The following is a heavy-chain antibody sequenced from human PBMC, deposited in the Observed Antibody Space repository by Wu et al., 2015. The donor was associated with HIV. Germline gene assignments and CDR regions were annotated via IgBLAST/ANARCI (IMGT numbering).Heavy chain of an antibody. V-gene: IGHV1-46*01. J-gene: IGHJ3*02. D-gene: IGHD3-22*01. CDR2: INPSGGST. Sequence: QVQLVQSGAEVKKPGASVKVSCKASGYTFTSYYMHWVRQAPGQGLEWMGIINPSGGSTSYAQKFQGRVTMTRDTSTSTVYMELSSLRSEDTAVYYCARFPEPSDAAYYYDSPIWGQGTMVTVSS. CDR3: ARFPEPSDAAYYYDSPI. CDR1: GYTFTSYY.